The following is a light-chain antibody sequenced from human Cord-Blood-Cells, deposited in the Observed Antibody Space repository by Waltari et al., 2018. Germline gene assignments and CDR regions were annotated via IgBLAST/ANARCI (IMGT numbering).Light chain of an antibody. J-gene: IGLJ3*02. V-gene: IGLV1-44*01. Sequence: QSVLTQPPSASGTPGQRVTISCSGSSSNIGSNTVNWYQQLPGTAPKLPSYRNTQPPSGVTARFSGSNAGTSASLAISGLQAEDEADYYCAAWDDSLNGWVFGGGTKLTVL. CDR2: RNT. CDR1: SSNIGSNT. CDR3: AAWDDSLNGWV.